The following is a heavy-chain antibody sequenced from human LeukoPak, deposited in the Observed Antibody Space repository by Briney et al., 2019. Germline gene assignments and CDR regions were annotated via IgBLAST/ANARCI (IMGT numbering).Heavy chain of an antibody. Sequence: SETLSPTCTVSGGSVSSGSYYWSWIRQPPGKGLEWIGYIYYSGSTNYNPSLKSRVTISVDTSKNQFSLKLSSVTAADTAVYYCARVGATYDAFDIWGQGTMVTVSS. CDR3: ARVGATYDAFDI. CDR1: GGSVSSGSYY. CDR2: IYYSGST. V-gene: IGHV4-61*01. D-gene: IGHD1-26*01. J-gene: IGHJ3*02.